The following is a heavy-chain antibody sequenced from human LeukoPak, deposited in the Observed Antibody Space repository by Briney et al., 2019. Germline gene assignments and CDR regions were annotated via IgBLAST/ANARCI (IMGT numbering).Heavy chain of an antibody. CDR3: AKDPRSSWYFTPSSFDY. CDR1: GFTFSSYA. Sequence: QPGGSLRLSCAASGFTFSSYAMSWVRQAPGKGLEWVSAISGSGGSTYYADSVKGRFTISGDNSKNTLYLQMNSLRAEDTAVYYCAKDPRSSWYFTPSSFDYWGQGTLVTVSS. CDR2: ISGSGGST. V-gene: IGHV3-23*01. J-gene: IGHJ4*02. D-gene: IGHD6-13*01.